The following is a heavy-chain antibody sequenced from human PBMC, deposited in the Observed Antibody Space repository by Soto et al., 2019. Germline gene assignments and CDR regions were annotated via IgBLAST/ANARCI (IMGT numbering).Heavy chain of an antibody. J-gene: IGHJ6*02. CDR1: GYSFTSYW. Sequence: PGESLKISCKGSGYSFTSYWIGWVRQMPGKGLEWMGIIYPGDSDTRYSPSFQGQVTISADKSITTAYLQWSSLKASDTAMYYCARQVSSGWYSNYYMDVWGQGTTVTVSS. V-gene: IGHV5-51*01. CDR3: ARQVSSGWYSNYYMDV. CDR2: IYPGDSDT. D-gene: IGHD6-19*01.